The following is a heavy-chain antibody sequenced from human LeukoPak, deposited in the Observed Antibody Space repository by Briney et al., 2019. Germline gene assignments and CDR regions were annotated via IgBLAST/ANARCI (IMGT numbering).Heavy chain of an antibody. D-gene: IGHD3-16*01. Sequence: PGGSLRLSCAASGFTFRDYGMHWVRQAPGKGLGRVGIIWYDGSKSYYADSVKGRFSISRDNSNNMLFLHMISPVVEAAAVYYCESGGGSDQGGIDYWGQGTLVTVSS. J-gene: IGHJ4*02. CDR3: ESGGGSDQGGIDY. CDR2: IWYDGSKS. CDR1: GFTFRDYG. V-gene: IGHV3-33*01.